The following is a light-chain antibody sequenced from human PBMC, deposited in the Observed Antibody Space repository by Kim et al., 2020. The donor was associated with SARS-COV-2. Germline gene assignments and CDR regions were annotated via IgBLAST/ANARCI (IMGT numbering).Light chain of an antibody. Sequence: VGDRVTITCRARQSISSWLAWYQQKPGKAPKLLIYKASSLESGVPSRFSGSGSGTEFTLTISSLQPDDFATYYCQQYNGYSWTFGQGTKVDIK. CDR2: KAS. J-gene: IGKJ1*01. CDR3: QQYNGYSWT. V-gene: IGKV1-5*03. CDR1: QSISSW.